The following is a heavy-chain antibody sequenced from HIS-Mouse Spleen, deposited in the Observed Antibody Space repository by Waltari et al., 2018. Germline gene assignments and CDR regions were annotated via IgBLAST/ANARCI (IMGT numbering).Heavy chain of an antibody. J-gene: IGHJ2*01. CDR1: GGPLSRSTYY. V-gene: IGHV4-39*07. CDR3: AREIPYSSSWYDWYFDP. Sequence: QLQLQESGPGLVKPSETLSLPCTVPGGPLSRSTYYRGRIRQPPGKGLEWIGSIYYSGSTYYNPSLKSRVTISVDTSKNQFSLKLSSVTAADTAVYYCAREIPYSSSWYDWYFDPWGRGTLVTVSS. D-gene: IGHD6-13*01. CDR2: IYYSGST.